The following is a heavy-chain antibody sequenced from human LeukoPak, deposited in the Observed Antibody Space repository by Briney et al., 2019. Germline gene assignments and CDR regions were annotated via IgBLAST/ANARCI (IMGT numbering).Heavy chain of an antibody. CDR3: ARDLLDYYDSSGPNGGY. Sequence: PGGSLRLSCAASGFTVSSNYMSWVRQAPGKGLEWVSVIYSGGRTYYADSVKGRFTISRDNSKNTLYLQMNSLRAEDTAVYYCARDLLDYYDSSGPNGGYWGQGTLVTVSS. CDR2: IYSGGRT. D-gene: IGHD3-22*01. V-gene: IGHV3-66*01. J-gene: IGHJ4*02. CDR1: GFTVSSNY.